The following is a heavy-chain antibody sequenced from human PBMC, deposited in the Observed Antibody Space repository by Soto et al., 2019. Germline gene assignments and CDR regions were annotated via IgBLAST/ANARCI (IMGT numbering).Heavy chain of an antibody. CDR1: GFTFSSYG. V-gene: IGHV3-33*01. Sequence: QVQLVESGGGVVQPGSSLRLSCAASGFTFSSYGMHWVRQAPGKGLEWVAVIWYDGSNKYYADSVKGRFTISRDNSKNTLYLQMNSLRAEDTAVYYCAREVGATYGMDVWGQGTTVTVSS. CDR3: AREVGATYGMDV. D-gene: IGHD1-26*01. CDR2: IWYDGSNK. J-gene: IGHJ6*02.